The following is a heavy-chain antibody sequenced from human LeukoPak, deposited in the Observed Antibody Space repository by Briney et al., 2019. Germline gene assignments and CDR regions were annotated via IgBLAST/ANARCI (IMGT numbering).Heavy chain of an antibody. Sequence: SETLSLTCSVSDDSITMYYWTWIRQPPGKGLEWIGYVDHTGSTNFNPSLNGRVSISRDTTKNLFSLRLRSVTAADTAVYYCARAGRGWSYWGQGTLVTVSS. CDR3: ARAGRGWSY. D-gene: IGHD6-19*01. CDR2: VDHTGST. CDR1: DDSITMYY. J-gene: IGHJ4*02. V-gene: IGHV4-59*12.